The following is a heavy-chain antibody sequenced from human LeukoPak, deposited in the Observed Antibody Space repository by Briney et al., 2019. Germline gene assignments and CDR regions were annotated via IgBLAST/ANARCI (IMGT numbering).Heavy chain of an antibody. V-gene: IGHV4-34*01. D-gene: IGHD6-6*01. J-gene: IGHJ6*03. CDR2: INHSGST. CDR3: ARERMYSSSSYYYYSCYMDV. CDR1: GGSFSVYY. Sequence: ADTLSLICAVYGGSFSVYYWSWTRHPPGKGLEWIGEINHSGSTNYNPSLKSRVTISVDTSKNQFSLKLSSVTAADMAVYYCARERMYSSSSYYYYSCYMDVWGKGTTVTVSS.